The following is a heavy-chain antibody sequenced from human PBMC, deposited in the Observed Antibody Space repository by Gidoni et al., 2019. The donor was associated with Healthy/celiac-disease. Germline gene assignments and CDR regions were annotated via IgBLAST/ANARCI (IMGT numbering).Heavy chain of an antibody. D-gene: IGHD4-17*01. V-gene: IGHV3-21*01. CDR1: GCSFSSYS. Sequence: EVQLVESGGGLVKPGGSLRRSCAASGCSFSSYSMNWVRQAPGKGLEWVSSISSSSSYIYYADSVKGRFTISRDNAKNSLYLQMNSLSAEDTAVYYCARDYGDYAGRYYYGMDVWGQGTTVTVSS. J-gene: IGHJ6*02. CDR3: ARDYGDYAGRYYYGMDV. CDR2: ISSSSSYI.